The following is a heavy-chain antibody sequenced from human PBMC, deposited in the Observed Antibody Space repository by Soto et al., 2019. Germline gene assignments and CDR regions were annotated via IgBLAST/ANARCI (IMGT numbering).Heavy chain of an antibody. J-gene: IGHJ6*02. D-gene: IGHD6-13*01. CDR3: ARDTAMGIAAAGSVYYYYGMDV. CDR2: INPNSGGT. V-gene: IGHV1-2*04. Sequence: GASVKVSCKASGYTFTGYYMHWVRQAPGQGLEWMGWINPNSGGTNYAQKFQGWVTMTRDTSISTAYMELSRLRSDDTAVYYCARDTAMGIAAAGSVYYYYGMDVWGQGTTVTVSS. CDR1: GYTFTGYY.